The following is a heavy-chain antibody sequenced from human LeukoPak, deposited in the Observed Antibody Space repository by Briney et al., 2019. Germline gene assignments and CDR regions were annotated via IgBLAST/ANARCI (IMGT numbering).Heavy chain of an antibody. J-gene: IGHJ4*02. CDR1: GFTFSSYG. Sequence: GTLRLSCAASGFTFSSYGMSWVRQAPGKGLEWVSAISGTGGTTYYADSVKGRFTISRDNSKNTLYLQMNSLRAEDTAVYYCAGGHSSGYYPIDYWGQGTLVTVSS. V-gene: IGHV3-23*01. CDR2: ISGTGGTT. CDR3: AGGHSSGYYPIDY. D-gene: IGHD3-22*01.